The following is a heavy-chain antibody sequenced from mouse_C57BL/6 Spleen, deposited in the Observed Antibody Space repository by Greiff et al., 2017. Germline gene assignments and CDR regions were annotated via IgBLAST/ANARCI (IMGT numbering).Heavy chain of an antibody. J-gene: IGHJ4*01. D-gene: IGHD6-5*01. CDR3: AREGLSPYYYAMDY. V-gene: IGHV1-61*01. Sequence: QVQLQQPGAELVRPGSSVKLSCKASGYTFTNYWMDWVKQRPGQGLEWIGNIYPSDSETHYNQKFKDKATLTVDKSSSTAYMQLSSLTSEDSAVYYGAREGLSPYYYAMDYWGQGTSVTVSS. CDR1: GYTFTNYW. CDR2: IYPSDSET.